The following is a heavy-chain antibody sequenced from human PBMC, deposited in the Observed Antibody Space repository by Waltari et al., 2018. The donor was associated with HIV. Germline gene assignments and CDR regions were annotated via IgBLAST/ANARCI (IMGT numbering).Heavy chain of an antibody. CDR1: GFTLRRYG. J-gene: IGHJ4*02. CDR2: IWYDGSKT. CDR3: ARDSGSYGMDY. Sequence: QLQLVESGGGVVQPGRSLRLSCAASGFTLRRYGMHWVRQAPGKGLEWVAVIWYDGSKTEHTDSVKGRFIISRDISKNTLYLQMNSLRAEDTAVFYCARDSGSYGMDYWGQGTQVTVSS. D-gene: IGHD3-10*01. V-gene: IGHV3-33*01.